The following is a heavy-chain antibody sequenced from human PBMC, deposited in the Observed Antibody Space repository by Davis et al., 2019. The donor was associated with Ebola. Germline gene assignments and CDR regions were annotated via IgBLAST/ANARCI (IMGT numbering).Heavy chain of an antibody. CDR1: GYTFTSYY. V-gene: IGHV1-46*01. CDR2: INPSGGST. CDR3: AREDISDIVVVVAATRGYYFDY. D-gene: IGHD2-15*01. J-gene: IGHJ4*02. Sequence: ASVKVSCKASGYTFTSYYMHWVRQAPGQGLEWMGIINPSGGSTSYAQKFQGRVTMTRDTSTSTVYMELSSLRSEDTAVYYCAREDISDIVVVVAATRGYYFDYWGQGTLVTVSS.